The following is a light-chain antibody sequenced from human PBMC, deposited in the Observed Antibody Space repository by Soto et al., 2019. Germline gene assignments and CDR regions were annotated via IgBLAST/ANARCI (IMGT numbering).Light chain of an antibody. CDR1: NIGIKN. Sequence: SCELTQPLSVSVALGQTARITCGGNNIGIKNVYWYQQKPGQAPVLVIYRDSNRPSGIPERFSGSNSGNTATLTISRAQAGDEADYYCQVWDSSAAIFGGGTKLTVL. CDR2: RDS. CDR3: QVWDSSAAI. V-gene: IGLV3-9*01. J-gene: IGLJ2*01.